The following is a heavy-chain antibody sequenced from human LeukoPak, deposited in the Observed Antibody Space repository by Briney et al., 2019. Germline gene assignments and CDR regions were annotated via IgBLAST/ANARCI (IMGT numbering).Heavy chain of an antibody. J-gene: IGHJ5*02. CDR2: IYPGDADI. CDR3: ASERYRSCSRGSCAPHFDP. V-gene: IGHV5-51*01. Sequence: GESLKISCKGSGYSFTSSWIGGVRQMPGKGLEGRGIIYPGDADIRYSPSFQGQFTISADKSITTAYPQWSSLKASDTPMSYCASERYRSCSRGSCAPHFDPWGQGTLVKVSS. D-gene: IGHD2-15*01. CDR1: GYSFTSSW.